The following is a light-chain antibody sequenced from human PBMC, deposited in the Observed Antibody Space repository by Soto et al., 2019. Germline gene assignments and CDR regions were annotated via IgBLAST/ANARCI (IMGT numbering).Light chain of an antibody. Sequence: EIVMTQSPSTLSLSPVERATLSCMASQSVSSYLAWYQQKPGQAPRLLIYDASNRATGIPARFSGSGSGTDFTLTISSLEPEDFAVYYCQQRSNWPPEINFGQGTRLEIK. V-gene: IGKV3-11*01. CDR2: DAS. J-gene: IGKJ5*01. CDR3: QQRSNWPPEIN. CDR1: QSVSSY.